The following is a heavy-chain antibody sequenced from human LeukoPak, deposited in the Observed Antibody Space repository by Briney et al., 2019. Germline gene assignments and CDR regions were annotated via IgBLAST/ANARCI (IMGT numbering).Heavy chain of an antibody. V-gene: IGHV3-21*01. J-gene: IGHJ4*02. CDR2: ISSSSSYI. CDR1: GFTFSSYS. D-gene: IGHD2/OR15-2a*01. Sequence: KAGGSLRLSCAASGFTFSSYSMNWVRQAPGKGLEWVSSISSSSSYIYYADSVKGRFTISRDNAKNSLYLQMNSLRAEDTAVYYCARAPQRIGDYWGQGTLVTVSS. CDR3: ARAPQRIGDY.